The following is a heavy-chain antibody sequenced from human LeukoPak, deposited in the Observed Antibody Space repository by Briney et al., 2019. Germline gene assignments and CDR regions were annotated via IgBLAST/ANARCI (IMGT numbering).Heavy chain of an antibody. V-gene: IGHV4-4*07. CDR1: GGSISSYY. D-gene: IGHD3-22*01. Sequence: ASETLSLTCTVSGGSISSYYWSWLRQPAGKGLEWIGRIYTSGSTNYNPSLKSRVTMSVDTSKNQFSLKLSSVTAADTAVYYCARGDYDSSGYYFDYWGQGTLVTVSS. J-gene: IGHJ4*02. CDR2: IYTSGST. CDR3: ARGDYDSSGYYFDY.